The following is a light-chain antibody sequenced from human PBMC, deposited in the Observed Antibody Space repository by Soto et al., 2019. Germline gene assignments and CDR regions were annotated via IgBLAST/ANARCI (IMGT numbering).Light chain of an antibody. CDR1: SSNIGSYY. V-gene: IGLV1-47*03. Sequence: QSVLTQPPSASGTPGQRVTISCSGSSSNIGSYYVYWYQQLPGTAPKLLIYRNNERPSGVPDRFSGSKSGTSASLAISGLWSEDEADYYCAAWDDSLSVLFGGGTKLTVL. CDR3: AAWDDSLSVL. J-gene: IGLJ2*01. CDR2: RNN.